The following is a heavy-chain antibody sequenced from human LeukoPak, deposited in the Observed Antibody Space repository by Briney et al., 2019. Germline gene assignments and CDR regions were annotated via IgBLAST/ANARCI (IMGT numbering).Heavy chain of an antibody. CDR1: GYTFTSYG. Sequence: GASVKVSCKASGYTFTSYGISWGRQAPGQGLEWMGWISAYNGNTNYAQKLQGRVTMTTDTSTSTAYMELRSLRSDDTAVYYCARGLRLGELSFDFDYWGQGTLVTVSS. CDR2: ISAYNGNT. V-gene: IGHV1-18*04. J-gene: IGHJ4*02. D-gene: IGHD3-16*02. CDR3: ARGLRLGELSFDFDY.